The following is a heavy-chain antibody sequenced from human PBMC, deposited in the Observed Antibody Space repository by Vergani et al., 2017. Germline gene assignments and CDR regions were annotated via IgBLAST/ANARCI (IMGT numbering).Heavy chain of an antibody. CDR2: IWYDGSNK. CDR1: GFTVSSNY. CDR3: ARDYYDSSGYYYHDY. D-gene: IGHD3-22*01. J-gene: IGHJ4*02. V-gene: IGHV3-33*08. Sequence: QVQLVESGGGLVKPGGSLRLSCAASGFTVSSNYMSWVRQAPGKGLEWVAVIWYDGSNKYYADSVKGRFTISRDNSKNTLYLQMNSLRAEDTAVYYCARDYYDSSGYYYHDYWGQGTLVTVSS.